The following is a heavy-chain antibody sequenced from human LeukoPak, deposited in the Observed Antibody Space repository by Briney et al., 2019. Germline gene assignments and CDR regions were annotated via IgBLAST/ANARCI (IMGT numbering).Heavy chain of an antibody. Sequence: PGGSLRLSCAASGFTFSGYGMHWVRQAPGKGLEWVAFIRYDGSNKYYADSVKGRFTISRDNSKNTLYLQMNSLRAEDTAVYYCTKDFSSSWYLNYWGQGTLVTVSS. D-gene: IGHD6-13*01. V-gene: IGHV3-30*02. CDR2: IRYDGSNK. CDR1: GFTFSGYG. J-gene: IGHJ4*02. CDR3: TKDFSSSWYLNY.